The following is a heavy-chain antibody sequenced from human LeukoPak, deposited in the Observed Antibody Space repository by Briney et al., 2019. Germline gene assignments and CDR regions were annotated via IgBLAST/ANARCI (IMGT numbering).Heavy chain of an antibody. Sequence: ASVRVSCKVSGYTLTELSMHRVRQAPGKGREWMGGFDPEDGETIYAQKFQGRVTMNEETSTDTAYMELSSLSSEDTAVYYCATADADYFLDYWGQGTLVTVSS. D-gene: IGHD4-17*01. J-gene: IGHJ4*02. CDR2: FDPEDGET. CDR1: GYTLTELS. CDR3: ATADADYFLDY. V-gene: IGHV1-24*01.